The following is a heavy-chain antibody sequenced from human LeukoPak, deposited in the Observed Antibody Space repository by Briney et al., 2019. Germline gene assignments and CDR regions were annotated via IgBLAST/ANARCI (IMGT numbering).Heavy chain of an antibody. Sequence: GRSLRLSCAASGFTFSSYGMHWVRQAPGKGLEWVAVISYDGSDKYYADSVKGRFTISRDNSMNTLYLEMNSLRAEDTAVYYCARESRTAVASDYWGQGTLVTVSS. CDR1: GFTFSSYG. CDR2: ISYDGSDK. J-gene: IGHJ4*02. D-gene: IGHD6-19*01. V-gene: IGHV3-30*04. CDR3: ARESRTAVASDY.